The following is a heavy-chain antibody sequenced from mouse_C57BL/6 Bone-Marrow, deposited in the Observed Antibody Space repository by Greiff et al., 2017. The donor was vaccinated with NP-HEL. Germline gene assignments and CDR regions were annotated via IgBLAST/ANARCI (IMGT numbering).Heavy chain of an antibody. CDR2: IHPNSGST. CDR1: GYTFTSYW. V-gene: IGHV1-64*01. J-gene: IGHJ2*01. D-gene: IGHD2-2*01. Sequence: QVQLKESGAELVKPGASVKLSCKASGYTFTSYWMHWVKQRPGQGLEWIGMIHPNSGSTNYNEKFKSKATLTVDKSSSTAYMQLSSLTSEDSAVYYCARVVFGYPYFDYWGQGTTLTVSS. CDR3: ARVVFGYPYFDY.